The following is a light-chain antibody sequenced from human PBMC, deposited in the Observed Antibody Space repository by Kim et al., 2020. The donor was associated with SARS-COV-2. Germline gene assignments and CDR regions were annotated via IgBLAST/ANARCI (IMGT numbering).Light chain of an antibody. Sequence: SYELTQPPSVSVSPGQTASITCSGDKLGDKYACWYQQKPRQSPVVVIHQDSKRPSGIPERFSGSNSGNTATLTISGTQAMDEADYYCQAWDSSTVVFGGGTQLTVL. J-gene: IGLJ2*01. V-gene: IGLV3-1*01. CDR1: KLGDKY. CDR3: QAWDSSTVV. CDR2: QDS.